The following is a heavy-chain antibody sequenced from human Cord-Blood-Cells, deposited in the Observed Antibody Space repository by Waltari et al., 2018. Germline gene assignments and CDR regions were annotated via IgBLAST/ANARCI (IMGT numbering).Heavy chain of an antibody. D-gene: IGHD3-3*01. Sequence: EVQLVESGGGLGKPGGSMRRSCAASGFTFSSYSMNWVRQARGKGLERVSSISRSSSYISYADSVKGRFTISRDNAKNSLYLQMNSLRAEDTAVYYCASSQYYDFWSGYYTSPKYFQHWGQGTLVTVSS. J-gene: IGHJ1*01. CDR2: ISRSSSYI. CDR3: ASSQYYDFWSGYYTSPKYFQH. V-gene: IGHV3-21*01. CDR1: GFTFSSYS.